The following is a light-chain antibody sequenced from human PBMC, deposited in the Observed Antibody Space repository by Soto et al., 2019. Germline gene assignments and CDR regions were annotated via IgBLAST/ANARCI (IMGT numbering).Light chain of an antibody. J-gene: IGKJ4*01. CDR1: QTTSTY. V-gene: IGKV1-39*01. CDR2: TAS. CDR3: QQSYSTPQLT. Sequence: DIQMTHSPSSLSASVGDRVTFTCRASQTTSTYLNCSQQKPGKAPKPLIYTASSMQNGVPTRFSGSGSGTDFTLTINSLQPADFATYYCQQSYSTPQLTFGGGTKVEV.